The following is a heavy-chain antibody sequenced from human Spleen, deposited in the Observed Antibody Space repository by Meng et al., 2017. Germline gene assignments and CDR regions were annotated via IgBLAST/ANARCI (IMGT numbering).Heavy chain of an antibody. Sequence: GESLKISCAASGFSFSSYAMTWVRQAPGKGLEWVANIKQDGSATYYVDSVKGRFTISRDNSKNTLYLQMNSLRAEDTAVYYCARSRIAAAKFDPWGQGTLVTVSS. D-gene: IGHD6-13*01. CDR2: IKQDGSAT. CDR1: GFSFSSYA. V-gene: IGHV3-7*01. CDR3: ARSRIAAAKFDP. J-gene: IGHJ5*02.